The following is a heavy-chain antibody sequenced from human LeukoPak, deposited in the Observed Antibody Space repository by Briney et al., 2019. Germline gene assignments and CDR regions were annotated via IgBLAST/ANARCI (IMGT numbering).Heavy chain of an antibody. Sequence: PSETLSLTCTVSGGSISSSSYYWGWIRQPPGKGLEWIGSIYYSGSTYYNPSLKSRVTISVDTSKNQFSLKLSSVTAADTAVYYCARGGRYSYGYQDYWGQGTLVTVSS. J-gene: IGHJ4*02. V-gene: IGHV4-39*07. CDR3: ARGGRYSYGYQDY. CDR2: IYYSGST. CDR1: GGSISSSSYY. D-gene: IGHD5-18*01.